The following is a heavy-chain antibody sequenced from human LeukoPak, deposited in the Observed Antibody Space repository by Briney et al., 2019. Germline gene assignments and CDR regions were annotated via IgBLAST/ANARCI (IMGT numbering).Heavy chain of an antibody. V-gene: IGHV7-4-1*02. CDR1: GYTFTSYA. CDR3: ARVAAPYYYDSSGYYPSDY. J-gene: IGHJ4*02. D-gene: IGHD3-22*01. Sequence: GASVKVSCKASGYTFTSYAMNWVRQAPGQGLEWMGWINTNTGNPTYAQGFTGRFVFSLDTSVSTAYLQISSLKAEDTAVYYCARVAAPYYYDSSGYYPSDYWGQGTLVTVSS. CDR2: INTNTGNP.